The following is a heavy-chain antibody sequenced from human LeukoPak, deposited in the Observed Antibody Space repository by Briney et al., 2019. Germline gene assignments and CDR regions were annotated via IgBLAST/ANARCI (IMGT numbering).Heavy chain of an antibody. J-gene: IGHJ5*02. CDR2: IIPILGIA. Sequence: SVKVSCKASGGTFSSYAISWVRQAPGQGLEWMGRIIPILGIANYAQKFQGRVTITADKSTSTAYMELSSLRSEDTAVYYCASSIPKCGGDWFCPVDPWGQGTLVTVSS. CDR3: ASSIPKCGGDWFCPVDP. D-gene: IGHD2-21*02. CDR1: GGTFSSYA. V-gene: IGHV1-69*04.